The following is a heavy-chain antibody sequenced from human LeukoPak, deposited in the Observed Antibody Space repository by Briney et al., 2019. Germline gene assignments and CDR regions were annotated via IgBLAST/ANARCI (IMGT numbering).Heavy chain of an antibody. Sequence: PGGSLRLSCAASGFTCSSYEMNWVRQAPGKGLEWVSYISSSGTTIYYADSVKGRFTISRDNAKNSLYLQMNSLRAEDTAVYYCASALGYCSSTSCDDYWGQGTLVTVSS. J-gene: IGHJ4*02. V-gene: IGHV3-48*03. D-gene: IGHD2-2*01. CDR2: ISSSGTTI. CDR1: GFTCSSYE. CDR3: ASALGYCSSTSCDDY.